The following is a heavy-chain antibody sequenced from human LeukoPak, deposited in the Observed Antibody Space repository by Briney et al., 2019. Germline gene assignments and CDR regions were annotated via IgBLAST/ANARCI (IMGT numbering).Heavy chain of an antibody. Sequence: VASVKVSCKASGGTFSSYAISWVRQAPGQGLEWMGRIIPIFGTANYAQKFQGRDTITADKSTSTAYMELSSLRSEDTAVYYCARDLWARQQLVKGSNPFDPWGQGTLVTVSS. CDR1: GGTFSSYA. D-gene: IGHD6-13*01. V-gene: IGHV1-69*06. J-gene: IGHJ5*02. CDR2: IIPIFGTA. CDR3: ARDLWARQQLVKGSNPFDP.